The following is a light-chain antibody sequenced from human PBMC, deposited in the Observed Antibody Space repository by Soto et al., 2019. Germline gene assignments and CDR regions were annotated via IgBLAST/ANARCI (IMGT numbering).Light chain of an antibody. V-gene: IGKV1-27*01. J-gene: IGKJ4*01. CDR2: SAS. Sequence: IQMTQSPSSLSASVGDRVTITCRASQVITNFLAWYQQKPGKVPRLLIYSASTLQSGVPSRFSGSGSGTEFTLTISSLQSEDFAVYYCQQYNNWPLTFGGGTKVDIK. CDR3: QQYNNWPLT. CDR1: QVITNF.